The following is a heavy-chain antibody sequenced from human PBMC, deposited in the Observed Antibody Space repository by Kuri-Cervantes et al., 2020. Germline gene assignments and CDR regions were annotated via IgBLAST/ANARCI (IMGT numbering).Heavy chain of an antibody. CDR3: ATDTYGGNKGDWYFDL. CDR1: GLSFSSYG. Sequence: GGSLRLSCAASGLSFSSYGMHWLRQAPGKGLEWVALIRPGGIYEYYRDSVKGRFTISRDNAKNTLYLQMNSLRVEDTAVYYCATDTYGGNKGDWYFDLWGRGTLVTVSS. V-gene: IGHV3-30*02. CDR2: IRPGGIYE. D-gene: IGHD4-23*01. J-gene: IGHJ2*01.